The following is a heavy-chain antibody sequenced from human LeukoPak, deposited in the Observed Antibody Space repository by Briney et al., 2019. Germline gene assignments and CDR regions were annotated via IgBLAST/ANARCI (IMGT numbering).Heavy chain of an antibody. CDR2: MSDIGPNT. V-gene: IGHV3-23*01. J-gene: IGHJ3*01. CDR1: GITFSSYA. D-gene: IGHD3-3*01. Sequence: GGSLRLSCAASGITFSSYAMSWVRQAPGKGLEWVSSMSDIGPNTYYADSVKGRFTISRDTSKNTLLLQMNSLRADDTALYFCARRLSLRFDAFAVWGPGTVVTVSS. CDR3: ARRLSLRFDAFAV.